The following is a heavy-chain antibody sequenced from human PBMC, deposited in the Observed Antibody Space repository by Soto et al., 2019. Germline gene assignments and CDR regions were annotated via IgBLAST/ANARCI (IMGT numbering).Heavy chain of an antibody. D-gene: IGHD1-26*01. CDR1: GGSISSGGYS. Sequence: SETLSLTCAVSGGSISSGGYSWSWIRQPPGKGLEWIGYIYHSGSTYYNPSLKSRVTISVDRSKNQFSLKLSSVTAADTAVYYCARRIIVGATGFDYWGQGTLVTVSS. CDR2: IYHSGST. V-gene: IGHV4-30-2*01. J-gene: IGHJ4*02. CDR3: ARRIIVGATGFDY.